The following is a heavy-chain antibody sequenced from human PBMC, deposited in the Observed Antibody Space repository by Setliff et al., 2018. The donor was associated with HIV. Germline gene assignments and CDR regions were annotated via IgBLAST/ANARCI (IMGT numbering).Heavy chain of an antibody. J-gene: IGHJ6*02. CDR3: ARSVIGYYYYGMDV. Sequence: GGSLRLSCAASGFDFSYFGIDWVRQAPGKGLEWVAVIWYDGSNKYYADSVKGRFTISRDNSKNTLYLQMNSLRAEDTAVYYCARSVIGYYYYGMDVWGQGTLVTVSS. V-gene: IGHV3-33*01. CDR2: IWYDGSNK. CDR1: GFDFSYFG. D-gene: IGHD3-10*01.